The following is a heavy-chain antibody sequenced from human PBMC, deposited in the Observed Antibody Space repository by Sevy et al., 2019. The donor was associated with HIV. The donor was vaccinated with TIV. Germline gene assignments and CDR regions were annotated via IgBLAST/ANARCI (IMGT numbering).Heavy chain of an antibody. Sequence: GGSQRLSCAASGFTVSSNYMSWVRQAPGKGLEWVSVIYSGGSTYYADSVKGRFTISRDNSKNTLYLQMNSLRAEDTAVYYCARDSQGSGWFHFDYWGQGTLVTVSS. V-gene: IGHV3-53*01. CDR3: ARDSQGSGWFHFDY. J-gene: IGHJ4*02. CDR2: IYSGGST. D-gene: IGHD6-19*01. CDR1: GFTVSSNY.